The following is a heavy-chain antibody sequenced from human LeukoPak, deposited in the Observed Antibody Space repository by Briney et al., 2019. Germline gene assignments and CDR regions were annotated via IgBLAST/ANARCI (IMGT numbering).Heavy chain of an antibody. CDR2: IYYSGST. V-gene: IGHV4-61*05. Sequence: PSETLSLTCTVSGGSISSSSYYWGWIRQPPGKGLEWIGYIYYSGSTNYNPFLKSRVTISVDTSKNQFSLKLSSVTAADTAVYYCARFRVQWLVPMYNWFDPWGQGTLVTVSS. CDR3: ARFRVQWLVPMYNWFDP. J-gene: IGHJ5*02. CDR1: GGSISSSSYY. D-gene: IGHD6-19*01.